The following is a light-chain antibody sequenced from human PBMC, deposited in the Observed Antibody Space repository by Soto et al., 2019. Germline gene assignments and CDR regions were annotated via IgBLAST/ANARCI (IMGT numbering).Light chain of an antibody. CDR1: SSDVGRYDY. Sequence: QSVLTQPRSVSGSPGQSVTISCTGTSSDVGRYDYVSWYQRYPGEAPKLIIYDVTERPSGVPDRFSGSKSGNTASLTISGLRAEDEAAYSCCSFAGSYSYVFGRGTKVTVL. J-gene: IGLJ1*01. V-gene: IGLV2-11*01. CDR2: DVT. CDR3: CSFAGSYSYV.